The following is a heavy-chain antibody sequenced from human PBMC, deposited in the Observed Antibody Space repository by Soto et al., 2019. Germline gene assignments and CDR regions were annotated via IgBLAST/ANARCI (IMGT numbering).Heavy chain of an antibody. V-gene: IGHV1-18*01. Sequence: ASVKVSCKASGYTFTSYGISWVRQAPGQGLEWMGWISAYNGNTNYAQKLQGRVTMTTDTFTSTAYMELRSLRSDDTAVYYCARDWYYYDGSGPDQFDSGGQGPLVTVSS. CDR3: ARDWYYYDGSGPDQFDS. D-gene: IGHD3-22*01. CDR2: ISAYNGNT. CDR1: GYTFTSYG. J-gene: IGHJ4*02.